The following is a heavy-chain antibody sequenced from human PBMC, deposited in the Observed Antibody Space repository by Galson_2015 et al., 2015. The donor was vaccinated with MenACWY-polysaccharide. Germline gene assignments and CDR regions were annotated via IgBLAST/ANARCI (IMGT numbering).Heavy chain of an antibody. D-gene: IGHD2-21*01. J-gene: IGHJ4*02. V-gene: IGHV3-30-3*01. CDR1: GFSFRHYG. Sequence: SLRLSCEASGFSFRHYGLHWVRQAPGKGLEWVAVTSYDGTNKSYAESVKGRFTISSDNSKNTLFLQMTSLRAEDTALYYCARDGDNDLPLDYWGQGTLVTVSS. CDR2: TSYDGTNK. CDR3: ARDGDNDLPLDY.